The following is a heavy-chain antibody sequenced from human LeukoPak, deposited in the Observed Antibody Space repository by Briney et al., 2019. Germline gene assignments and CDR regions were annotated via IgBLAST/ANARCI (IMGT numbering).Heavy chain of an antibody. V-gene: IGHV3-48*03. CDR3: SRRFRD. Sequence: PGGSLRLSCVGSGLSVRDSEMNWVRQAPGKGLQWVAHVRADGTTKWYADSARDRFNIARDNARNSVFLQMNSLTVDDSATYYCSRRFRDWGQGILVTVSS. CDR1: GLSVRDSE. J-gene: IGHJ4*02. CDR2: VRADGTTK.